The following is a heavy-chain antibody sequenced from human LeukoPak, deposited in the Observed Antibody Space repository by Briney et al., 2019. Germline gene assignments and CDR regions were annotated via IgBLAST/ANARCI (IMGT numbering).Heavy chain of an antibody. Sequence: AARSLSLSCAASAFTFDDYAMHWDRPAPGKGLEWVSGTSWGSGSIGYADSGKGRFTISRDNATNSLYLQMNSLRAEDMALYYCAKSRSVAGHGGDAFDIWGEGTMVTVSS. CDR2: TSWGSGSI. V-gene: IGHV3-9*03. J-gene: IGHJ3*02. CDR3: AKSRSVAGHGGDAFDI. D-gene: IGHD6-19*01. CDR1: AFTFDDYA.